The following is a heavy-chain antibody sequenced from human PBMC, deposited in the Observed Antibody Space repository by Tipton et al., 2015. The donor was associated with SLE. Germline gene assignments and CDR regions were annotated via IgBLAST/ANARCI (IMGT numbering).Heavy chain of an antibody. V-gene: IGHV4-59*01. CDR2: IFYSGST. CDR1: GGSIDTAY. CDR3: ARDEALGYFDS. D-gene: IGHD7-27*01. J-gene: IGHJ4*02. Sequence: LRLSCTVSGGSIDTAYWSWIRQPPGKGPEWIGYIFYSGSTDYNPSLKSRVTMSIDTSKSQFSLKLSSVTAADTAVYYCARDEALGYFDSWGLGTLVTVSS.